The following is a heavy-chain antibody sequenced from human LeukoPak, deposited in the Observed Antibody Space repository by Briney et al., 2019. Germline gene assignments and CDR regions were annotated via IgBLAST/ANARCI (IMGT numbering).Heavy chain of an antibody. Sequence: GGSLRLSCVGSGFMFSDYYMSWIRQAPGKGLEWVSYISNDSVDKYYVDSVRGRFTISRDSAKKSMYLQMSGLRVEDTAVYYCARRDWVSGAVRAFDIWGQGTMVTVSS. V-gene: IGHV3-11*04. CDR1: GFMFSDYY. CDR3: ARRDWVSGAVRAFDI. CDR2: ISNDSVDK. D-gene: IGHD3-3*01. J-gene: IGHJ3*02.